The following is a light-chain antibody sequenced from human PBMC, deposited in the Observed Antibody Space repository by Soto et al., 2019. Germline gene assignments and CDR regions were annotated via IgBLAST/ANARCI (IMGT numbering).Light chain of an antibody. J-gene: IGLJ2*01. CDR2: GNS. V-gene: IGLV1-40*01. CDR1: SPNIGAGYD. Sequence: QSVLTQPPSLSGAQGQRVTISCTGSSPNIGAGYDVHWYQQLPGTAPKLLIYGNSNRPSGVPDRFSGSKSGTSASLAITGLQVEDEADYYCQSYDSSLSGWVFGGGTKLTVL. CDR3: QSYDSSLSGWV.